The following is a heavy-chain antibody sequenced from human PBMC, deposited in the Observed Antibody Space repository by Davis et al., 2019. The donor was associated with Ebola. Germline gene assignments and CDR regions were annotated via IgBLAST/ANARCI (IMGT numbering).Heavy chain of an antibody. D-gene: IGHD5-18*01. Sequence: ASVKVSCKASGYTFTSYGITWVRQAPGQGLEWMGRINPNSGGTNYAQKFQGRVTMTRDTSISTAYMELSRLRSDDTAVYYCAREDTAMVNYWGQGTLVTVSS. CDR1: GYTFTSYG. CDR2: INPNSGGT. V-gene: IGHV1-2*06. CDR3: AREDTAMVNY. J-gene: IGHJ4*02.